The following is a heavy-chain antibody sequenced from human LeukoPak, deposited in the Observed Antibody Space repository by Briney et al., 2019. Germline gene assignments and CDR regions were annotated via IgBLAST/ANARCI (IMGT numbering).Heavy chain of an antibody. CDR2: ISWNSDTI. Sequence: PGGSLRLSCAASGFRFDDYAMHWFRQAPGKGLEWVSGISWNSDTIDYADSVKGRFTISRDNAKNSLYLQMHSLRPEDMALYFCAKDSGLFPARGYFDYWGQGTLVTVSS. D-gene: IGHD2/OR15-2a*01. CDR1: GFRFDDYA. V-gene: IGHV3-9*03. J-gene: IGHJ4*02. CDR3: AKDSGLFPARGYFDY.